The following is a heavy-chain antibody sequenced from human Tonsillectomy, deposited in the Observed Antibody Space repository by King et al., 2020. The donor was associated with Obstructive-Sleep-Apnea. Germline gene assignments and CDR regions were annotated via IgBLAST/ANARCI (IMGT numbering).Heavy chain of an antibody. CDR1: GGSISSDY. Sequence: QLQESGPGLVKPSETLSLTCTVSGGSISSDYWSWIRQPPGKGLEWIGNIYNSGITNYNPPLKSRITISVDTSKNQNSLRLTSVTAADTAVYFCARRRAATGTRGGNYFDSWGQGTPVTVSS. CDR3: ARRRAATGTRGGNYFDS. V-gene: IGHV4-4*09. D-gene: IGHD6-13*01. CDR2: IYNSGIT. J-gene: IGHJ4*02.